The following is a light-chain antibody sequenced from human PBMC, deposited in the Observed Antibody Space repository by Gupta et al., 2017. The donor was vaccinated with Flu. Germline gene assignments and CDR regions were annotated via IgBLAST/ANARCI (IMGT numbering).Light chain of an antibody. Sequence: IVLTESPGTLSLSPGERATLSCRASQSVSSSYLAWYQQKPGQAPRLLIYGASSRATGIPDRFSGSGSGTDFTLTISRLEPEDFAVYYCQQYGSSPVRSFGQGTKLEIK. CDR2: GAS. CDR3: QQYGSSPVRS. V-gene: IGKV3-20*01. J-gene: IGKJ2*03. CDR1: QSVSSSY.